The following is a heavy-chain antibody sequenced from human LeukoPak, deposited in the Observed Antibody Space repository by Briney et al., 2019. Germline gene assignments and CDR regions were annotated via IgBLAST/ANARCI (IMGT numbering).Heavy chain of an antibody. CDR3: AKAPVTSCRGAFCYPFDY. J-gene: IGHJ4*02. V-gene: IGHV3-48*03. Sequence: GGSLRLSCAASRFTFSSYAMSWVRQAPGKGLEWVSYISSSGSTIYYADSVKGRFTISRDNAKNSLYLQMNSLRAEDAAVYYCAKAPVTSCRGAFCYPFDYWGQGTLVTVSS. CDR2: ISSSGSTI. D-gene: IGHD2-15*01. CDR1: RFTFSSYA.